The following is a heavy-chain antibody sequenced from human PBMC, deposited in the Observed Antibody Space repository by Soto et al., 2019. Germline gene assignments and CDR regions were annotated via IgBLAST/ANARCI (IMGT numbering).Heavy chain of an antibody. D-gene: IGHD6-19*01. CDR2: ISGSGGST. CDR1: GFTFSSYA. Sequence: GGPLRLSCSASGFTFSSYAMSWVRQAPGKGLEWVSAISGSGGSTYYADSVKGRFTISRDNSKNTLYLQMNSLRAEDTAVYYCAKGWVDSGGWYEMYYYYYGMDVWGQGTTVTVSS. V-gene: IGHV3-23*01. CDR3: AKGWVDSGGWYEMYYYYYGMDV. J-gene: IGHJ6*02.